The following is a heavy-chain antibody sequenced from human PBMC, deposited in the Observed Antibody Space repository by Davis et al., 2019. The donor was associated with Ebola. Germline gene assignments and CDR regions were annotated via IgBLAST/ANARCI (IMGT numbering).Heavy chain of an antibody. J-gene: IGHJ5*02. CDR2: IYYSGST. Sequence: MPSETLSFTCTVSGGSISSSSYYWGWIRQPPGKGLEWIGSIYYSGSTYYNPSLKSRVTISVDTSKNQFSLKLSSVTAADTAVYYCARKPARWENWFDPWGQGTLVTVSS. D-gene: IGHD2-2*01. CDR3: ARKPARWENWFDP. V-gene: IGHV4-39*01. CDR1: GGSISSSSYY.